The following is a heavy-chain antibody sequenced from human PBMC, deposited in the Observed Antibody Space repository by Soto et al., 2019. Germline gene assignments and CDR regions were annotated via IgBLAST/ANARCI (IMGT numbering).Heavy chain of an antibody. V-gene: IGHV3-23*01. CDR1: GFTFSTYG. J-gene: IGHJ6*02. CDR2: ISGSGGST. CDR3: ARGPLGRYSYASLNYYGMDV. Sequence: VQVLESGGGLVQVGGSLRLSCAASGFTFSTYGMNWVRQAPGKGLEWVSLISGSGGSTYYADSVKGRFTISRDNSKNTLYLQMNSLRAEDTSVYYCARGPLGRYSYASLNYYGMDVWGQGTTVTVSS. D-gene: IGHD5-18*01.